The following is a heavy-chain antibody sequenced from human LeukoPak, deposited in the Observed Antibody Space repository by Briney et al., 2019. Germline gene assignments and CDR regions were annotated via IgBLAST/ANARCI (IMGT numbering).Heavy chain of an antibody. J-gene: IGHJ6*02. CDR3: ARDRYSSGRRVYYYGMDV. CDR1: GGSISSGGYS. Sequence: SETLSLTCAVSGGSISSGGYSWSWIRQPPGKGLEWIGYIYHSGSTYYNPSLKSRVTMSVDTSKNQFSLKLSSVTAADTAVYYCARDRYSSGRRVYYYGMDVWGQGTTVTVSS. V-gene: IGHV4-30-2*01. CDR2: IYHSGST. D-gene: IGHD6-19*01.